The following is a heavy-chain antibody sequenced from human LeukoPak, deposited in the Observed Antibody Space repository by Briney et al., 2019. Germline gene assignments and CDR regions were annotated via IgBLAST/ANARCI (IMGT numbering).Heavy chain of an antibody. CDR2: INPSGGST. CDR1: GYTFSSYY. D-gene: IGHD4-23*01. J-gene: IGHJ3*02. CDR3: ARDNTVVTGFDAFDI. Sequence: GASVKVSCTASGYTFSSYYMHWVRQAPGQGLEWMGIINPSGGSTSYAQKFQGRVTMTRDMSTSTVYMELSSLRSEDTAVYYCARDNTVVTGFDAFDIWGQGTMVTVSS. V-gene: IGHV1-46*01.